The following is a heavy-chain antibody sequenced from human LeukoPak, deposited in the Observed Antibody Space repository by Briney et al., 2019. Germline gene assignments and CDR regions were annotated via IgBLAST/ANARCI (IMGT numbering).Heavy chain of an antibody. CDR3: AKDRQYSYGSYYNYYGMDV. V-gene: IGHV3-23*01. CDR2: FSGRGGST. Sequence: GGSLRLSCAASGFTFSSYAMTWVRQAPWKGLEWVSGFSGRGGSTYYADSVKGRFTISRDNSENTVDLQMNSLRAEDTAVYYCAKDRQYSYGSYYNYYGMDVWGQGTTVTVSS. J-gene: IGHJ6*02. D-gene: IGHD5-18*01. CDR1: GFTFSSYA.